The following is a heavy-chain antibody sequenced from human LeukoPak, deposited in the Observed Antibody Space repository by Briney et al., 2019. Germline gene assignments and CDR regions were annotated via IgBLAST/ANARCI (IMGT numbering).Heavy chain of an antibody. CDR1: GFTFSSYA. V-gene: IGHV3-30-3*01. CDR2: ISYDGSNK. D-gene: IGHD2-2*01. J-gene: IGHJ4*02. Sequence: GGSLRLSCAASGFTFSSYAMHWVRQAPGKGLEWVAVISYDGSNKYYADSVKGRFTISRDNSKNSLYLQMNSLRTEDTALYYCAKDGNIRVGYCSSTSCYPNFDYWGQGTLVTVSS. CDR3: AKDGNIRVGYCSSTSCYPNFDY.